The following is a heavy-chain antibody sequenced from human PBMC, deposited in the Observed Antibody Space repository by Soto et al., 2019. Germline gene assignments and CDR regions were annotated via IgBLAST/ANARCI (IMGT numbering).Heavy chain of an antibody. Sequence: EVQLLESGGGLVQPGGSLRLSCAASGCTLSSYAMSWVRQAPGKGLEWVSAISGSGGSTYYADSVKGRFTISRDNSKNTLYLQMNSLRAEDTAVYYCAKDLSQLHPMNWFDPWGQGTLVTVSS. CDR2: ISGSGGST. CDR1: GCTLSSYA. V-gene: IGHV3-23*01. D-gene: IGHD2-2*01. CDR3: AKDLSQLHPMNWFDP. J-gene: IGHJ5*02.